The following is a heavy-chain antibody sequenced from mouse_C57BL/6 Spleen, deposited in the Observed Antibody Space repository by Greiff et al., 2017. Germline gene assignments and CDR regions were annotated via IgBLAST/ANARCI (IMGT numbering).Heavy chain of an antibody. CDR1: GYAFSSYW. J-gene: IGHJ4*01. CDR3: ARGDSLWAMDY. D-gene: IGHD6-1*01. CDR2: IYPGDGDT. V-gene: IGHV1-80*01. Sequence: SGAELVKPGASVKISCKASGYAFSSYWMNWVKQRPGKGLEWIGQIYPGDGDTNYNGKFKGKATLTADKSSSTAYMQLSSLTSEDSAVYFCARGDSLWAMDYWGQGTSVTVSS.